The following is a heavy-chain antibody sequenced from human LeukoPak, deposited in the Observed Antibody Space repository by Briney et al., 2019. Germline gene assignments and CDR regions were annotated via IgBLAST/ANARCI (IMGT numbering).Heavy chain of an antibody. V-gene: IGHV1-8*03. CDR3: ARFRYCSSTSCYTGGRKRNDY. CDR2: MNPNSGNT. Sequence: ASVKVSCKASGYTFTSYDINWVRQATGQGLEWMGWMNPNSGNTGYAQKFQGRVTITRNTFISTAYMELSSLRSEDTAVYYCARFRYCSSTSCYTGGRKRNDYWGQGTLVTVSS. CDR1: GYTFTSYD. D-gene: IGHD2-2*02. J-gene: IGHJ4*02.